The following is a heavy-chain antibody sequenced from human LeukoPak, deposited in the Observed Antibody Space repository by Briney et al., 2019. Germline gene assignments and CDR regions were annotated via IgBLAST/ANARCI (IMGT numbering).Heavy chain of an antibody. J-gene: IGHJ1*01. CDR3: AGRGHRYSRD. D-gene: IGHD2-15*01. V-gene: IGHV4-4*09. CDR1: GDSVSSGY. Sequence: SETLSLICTVSGDSVSSGYWTWIRQSPGKGLEWIGYISDSGITDYNPSLKSRLSVDTSNNQFSLTLNSVTAADTAVYYCAGRGHRYSRDWGQGILVTVSS. CDR2: ISDSGIT.